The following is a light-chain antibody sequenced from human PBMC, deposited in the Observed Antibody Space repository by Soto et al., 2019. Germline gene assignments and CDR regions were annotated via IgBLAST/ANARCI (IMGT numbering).Light chain of an antibody. J-gene: IGKJ4*01. V-gene: IGKV1-9*01. CDR1: QGISSY. CDR2: AAS. Sequence: DIQLTQSPSSLSASVGDRVTITCRVSQGISSYLAWYQQKPGKAPKLLIYAASTLQSGVPSRFSGSGSGTDFTLTISSLQPEDFATYYCQQYNSYSLTFGGGTKVDIK. CDR3: QQYNSYSLT.